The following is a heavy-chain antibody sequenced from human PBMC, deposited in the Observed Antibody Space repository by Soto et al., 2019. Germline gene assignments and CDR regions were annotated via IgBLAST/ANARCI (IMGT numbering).Heavy chain of an antibody. Sequence: GESLKISCKGSGYSFTSYWIGWVRQMPGKGLEWMGIIYPADSDTRYSPSFQGQVTISADKSINTAYLQWSSLKPSDTAMYYCARRGGAWSFGVDVWGQGTTVTVSS. CDR2: IYPADSDT. CDR1: GYSFTSYW. J-gene: IGHJ6*02. CDR3: ARRGGAWSFGVDV. D-gene: IGHD6-19*01. V-gene: IGHV5-51*01.